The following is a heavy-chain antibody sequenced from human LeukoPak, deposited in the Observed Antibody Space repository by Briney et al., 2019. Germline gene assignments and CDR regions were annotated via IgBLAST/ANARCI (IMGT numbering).Heavy chain of an antibody. CDR2: IYYSGST. V-gene: IGHV4-59*01. CDR3: AREAPLYCSSTSCYTYYYYYMDV. CDR1: GGSISSYY. Sequence: SETLSLTCTVSGGSISSYYWSWIRQPPGRGLEWIGYIYYSGSTNYNPSLKSRVTISVDTSKNQFSLKLSSVTAADTAVYYCAREAPLYCSSTSCYTYYYYYMDVWGKGTTVTVSS. J-gene: IGHJ6*03. D-gene: IGHD2-2*02.